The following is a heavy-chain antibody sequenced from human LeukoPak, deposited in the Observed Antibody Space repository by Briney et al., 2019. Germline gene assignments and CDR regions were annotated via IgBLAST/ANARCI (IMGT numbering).Heavy chain of an antibody. D-gene: IGHD3-9*01. CDR2: ISYDGSNK. Sequence: PGGSLRLSCAASGFTFSSYGMHWVRQAPGKGLDWVAVISYDGSNKYYSDSVKGRFTISRDNSKNTLYLQMNSLRAEDTAVYYCAKEGYDILTGPAYFDYWAQGTLVTVSS. CDR3: AKEGYDILTGPAYFDY. V-gene: IGHV3-30*18. J-gene: IGHJ4*02. CDR1: GFTFSSYG.